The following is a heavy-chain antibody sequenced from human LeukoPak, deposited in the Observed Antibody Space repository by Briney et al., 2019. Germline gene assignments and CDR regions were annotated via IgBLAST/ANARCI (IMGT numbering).Heavy chain of an antibody. CDR2: MYYSGST. V-gene: IGHV4-39*01. Sequence: SETLSLTCTVSGGSISSRGYHWGWIRQPPGKGLEWIGSMYYSGSTHYNPSLKSRVTISADKSKNQSSLKMSSVTAADTAVYYCARLWSTDCSGGSCPHQPNYWGQGTLVTVSS. CDR1: GGSISSRGYH. J-gene: IGHJ4*02. D-gene: IGHD2-15*01. CDR3: ARLWSTDCSGGSCPHQPNY.